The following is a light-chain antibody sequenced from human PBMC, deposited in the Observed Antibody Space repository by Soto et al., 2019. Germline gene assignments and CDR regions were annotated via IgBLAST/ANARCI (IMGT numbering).Light chain of an antibody. CDR3: CSYAGSSTFYV. J-gene: IGLJ1*01. Sequence: QSVLTQPASVSGSPGQSITISCTGTSSDVGRYNLVSWYQQHPGKAPKLMIYEDSKRIYEVSNRFSGSKSGNTASLTISGLQAEDEADYFCCSYAGSSTFYVFGTGTKGPS. V-gene: IGLV2-23*01. CDR2: EDS. CDR1: SSDVGRYNL.